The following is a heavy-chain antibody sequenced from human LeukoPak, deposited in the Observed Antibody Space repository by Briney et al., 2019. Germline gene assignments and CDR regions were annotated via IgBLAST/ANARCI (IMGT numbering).Heavy chain of an antibody. D-gene: IGHD3-10*01. V-gene: IGHV4-61*02. Sequence: SETLSLTCTVSGGSVSSSNYYWSWIRQPAGTGLEWIGRIYTSGTTNYNPSLKSRVTISIDTSKNQFSLKLSPVTAADTAVYYCARGLWFGDENPPYFDYWGQGTLVTVSS. J-gene: IGHJ4*02. CDR2: IYTSGTT. CDR3: ARGLWFGDENPPYFDY. CDR1: GGSVSSSNYY.